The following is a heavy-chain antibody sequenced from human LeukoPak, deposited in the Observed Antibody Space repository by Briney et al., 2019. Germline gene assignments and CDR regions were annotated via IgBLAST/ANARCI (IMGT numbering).Heavy chain of an antibody. J-gene: IGHJ3*02. CDR3: ARDRDYGDAFDI. CDR2: IYYSGST. Sequence: KASETLSLTCTVSGGSISSYYWSWIRQPPGKGLEWIGYIYYSGSTNYNPSLKGRVTISVDTSKNQFSLKLSSVTAADTAVYYCARDRDYGDAFDIWGQGTMVTVSS. CDR1: GGSISSYY. D-gene: IGHD4-17*01. V-gene: IGHV4-59*01.